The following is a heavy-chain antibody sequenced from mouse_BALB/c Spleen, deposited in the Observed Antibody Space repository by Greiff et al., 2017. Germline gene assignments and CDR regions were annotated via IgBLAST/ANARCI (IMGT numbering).Heavy chain of an antibody. CDR1: GFSLTSYG. CDR3: GRGGGNYVDAMDY. V-gene: IGHV2-9*02. J-gene: IGHJ4*01. CDR2: IWAGGST. D-gene: IGHD2-1*01. Sequence: VNVVESGPGLVAPSQSLSITCTVSGFSLTSYGVHWVRQPPGKGLEWLGVIWAGGSTNYNSALMSRLSISKDNSKSQVFLKMNSLQTDDTAMYYCGRGGGNYVDAMDYWGQGTSVTVSS.